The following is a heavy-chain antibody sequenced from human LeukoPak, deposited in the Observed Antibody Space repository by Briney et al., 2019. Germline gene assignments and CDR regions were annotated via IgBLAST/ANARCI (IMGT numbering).Heavy chain of an antibody. D-gene: IGHD2-15*01. CDR2: IYYSGST. CDR1: GGSISNYY. J-gene: IGHJ6*03. V-gene: IGHV4-59*01. Sequence: PSETLSLTCTVSGGSISNYYWSWIRQPPGKGLEWIGYIYYSGSTNDNPSLKRRVTISVDTSKNQFSLKLSSVTAADTAVYYCARAPYCSGGSCYRIYYYYMDVWGKGTTVTVSS. CDR3: ARAPYCSGGSCYRIYYYYMDV.